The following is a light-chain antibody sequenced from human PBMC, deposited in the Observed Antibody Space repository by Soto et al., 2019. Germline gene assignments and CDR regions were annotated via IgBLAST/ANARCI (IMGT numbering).Light chain of an antibody. CDR2: DVS. CDR3: CSYAGSYNVV. V-gene: IGLV2-11*01. J-gene: IGLJ2*01. Sequence: QSALTQPRSVSGSPGPSVTISCTGTSSDVGGYNYVSWYQQHPGQAPKLMIFDVSKRPSGVPDRFSGSKSGNTASLTISGLQAEDEADYYCCSYAGSYNVVFGGGTKLTVL. CDR1: SSDVGGYNY.